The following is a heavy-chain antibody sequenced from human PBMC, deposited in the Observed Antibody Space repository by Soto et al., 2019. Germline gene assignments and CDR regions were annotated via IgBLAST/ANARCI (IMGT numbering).Heavy chain of an antibody. CDR1: GFTFSSYG. J-gene: IGHJ6*02. V-gene: IGHV3-33*01. CDR2: IWYDGSNK. CDR3: ARVLDSSGWYRSVYGMDV. D-gene: IGHD6-19*01. Sequence: QVQLVESGGGVVQPARSLRLSCAASGFTFSSYGMHWVRQAPGKGLEWVAVIWYDGSNKYYADSVKGRFTISRDNSKNTLYLQMNSLRAEDTAVYYCARVLDSSGWYRSVYGMDVWGQGTTVTVSS.